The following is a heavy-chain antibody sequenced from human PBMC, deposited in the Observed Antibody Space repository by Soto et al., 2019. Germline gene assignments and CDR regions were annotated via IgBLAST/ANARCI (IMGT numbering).Heavy chain of an antibody. D-gene: IGHD2-2*01. CDR3: ARGGTYCSSIICYDDYYYYGMDV. CDR2: IGTAGDT. V-gene: IGHV3-13*01. CDR1: GFTFSSYD. J-gene: IGHJ6*02. Sequence: GGSLRLSCAASGFTFSSYDMHWVRQATGKGLEWVSAIGTAGDTYYPGSVKGRFTISRENAKNSLYLQMNSLRAEDTAVYYCARGGTYCSSIICYDDYYYYGMDVWGQGSTVTVSS.